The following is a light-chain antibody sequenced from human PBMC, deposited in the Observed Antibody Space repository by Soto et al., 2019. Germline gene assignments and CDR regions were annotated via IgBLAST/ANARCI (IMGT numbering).Light chain of an antibody. CDR1: QSIVSW. J-gene: IGKJ5*01. CDR3: QQHNQWPIT. CDR2: KAS. V-gene: IGKV1-5*03. Sequence: DIQMTQSPSTLSASVGDRVTITCRASQSIVSWLAWYQQKPGKAPKLLIYKASSLESGVPARFSGSGSGTEFTLTINSLQSEDSAVYYCQQHNQWPITFGQGTRLEIK.